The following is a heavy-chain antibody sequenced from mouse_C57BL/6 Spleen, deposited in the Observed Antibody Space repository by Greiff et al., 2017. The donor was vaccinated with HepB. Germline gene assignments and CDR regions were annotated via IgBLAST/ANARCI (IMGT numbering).Heavy chain of an antibody. CDR2: IYPGSGNT. D-gene: IGHD1-1*01. CDR1: GYTFTDYY. J-gene: IGHJ1*03. CDR3: ARNYYGSSIYWYFDV. Sequence: VQLQQSGAELVRPGASVKLSCKASGYTFTDYYINWVKQRPGQGLEWIARIYPGSGNTYYNEKFKGKATLTAEKSSSTAYMQLSSLTSEDSAVYFCARNYYGSSIYWYFDVWGTGTTVTVSS. V-gene: IGHV1-76*01.